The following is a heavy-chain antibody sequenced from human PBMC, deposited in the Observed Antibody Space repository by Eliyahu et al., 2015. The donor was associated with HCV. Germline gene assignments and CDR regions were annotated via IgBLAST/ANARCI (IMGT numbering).Heavy chain of an antibody. Sequence: QVQLQQWGAGLLKPSETLSLTCAVYGGSFSGYYWSWIRQPPGKGLEWIGKINHSGRTNYNPSLKSRVTISLDTSKNQFSLKLSSVTAADTAVYYCARGHPPGGKYGEEQGWFDPWGQGTLVTVSS. CDR1: GGSFSGYY. V-gene: IGHV4-34*01. D-gene: IGHD1/OR15-1a*01. CDR3: ARGHPPGGKYGEEQGWFDP. CDR2: INHSGRT. J-gene: IGHJ5*02.